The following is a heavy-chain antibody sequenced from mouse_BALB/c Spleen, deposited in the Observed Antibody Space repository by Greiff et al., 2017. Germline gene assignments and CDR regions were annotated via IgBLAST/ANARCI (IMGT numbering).Heavy chain of an antibody. D-gene: IGHD2-14*01. CDR2: IDPSDSYT. V-gene: IGHV1-69*02. CDR3: ASDRYDVDFDY. J-gene: IGHJ2*01. Sequence: VQLQQPGAELVKPGASVKLSCKASGYTFTSYWMHWVKQRPGQGLEWIGEIDPSDSYTNYNQKFKGKATLTVDKSSSTAYMQLSSLTSEDSAVYYCASDRYDVDFDYWGQGTTLTVSS. CDR1: GYTFTSYW.